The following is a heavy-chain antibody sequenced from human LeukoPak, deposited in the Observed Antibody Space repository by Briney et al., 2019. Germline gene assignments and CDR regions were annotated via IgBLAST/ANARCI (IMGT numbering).Heavy chain of an antibody. J-gene: IGHJ6*03. CDR3: ARGVDKLATFYYYYYIDV. V-gene: IGHV4-34*01. CDR2: IRHSGST. D-gene: IGHD3-3*02. Sequence: SETLSLTCAVYGGSFNAYYYYWSWIRQPPGKGLGWIGEIRHSGSTDYNPSLKSRVSMSVDTSKNQFSLRLSSVTAADTAVYYCARGVDKLATFYYYYYIDVWGKGTTVTVSS. CDR1: GGSFNAYYYY.